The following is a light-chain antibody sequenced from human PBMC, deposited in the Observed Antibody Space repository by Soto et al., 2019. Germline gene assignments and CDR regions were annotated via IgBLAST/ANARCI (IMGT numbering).Light chain of an antibody. CDR3: QQYNNWPPWIT. Sequence: EIVMTQSPATLSVSPGERATLSCRASQSVSSYLAWYQQKPGQAPRLLIYGASTRATGIPVRFSGSGSGTEFTLTISSLQSEDFAIYYCQQYNNWPPWITFGQGTRLEIK. CDR2: GAS. CDR1: QSVSSY. V-gene: IGKV3-15*01. J-gene: IGKJ5*01.